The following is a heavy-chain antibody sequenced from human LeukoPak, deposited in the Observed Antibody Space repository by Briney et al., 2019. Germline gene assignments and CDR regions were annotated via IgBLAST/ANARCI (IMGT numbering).Heavy chain of an antibody. CDR3: AKVASRGPVVAYFDY. D-gene: IGHD2-15*01. Sequence: GGSLRLSCTVSGFTVSSNSMSWVRQAPGKGLEWVSFIYSAGSTHYSDSVKGRFTISIDNSKNTLYLQMNSLRAEDTAVYYCAKVASRGPVVAYFDYWGQGTLVTVSS. J-gene: IGHJ4*02. V-gene: IGHV3-53*01. CDR1: GFTVSSNS. CDR2: IYSAGST.